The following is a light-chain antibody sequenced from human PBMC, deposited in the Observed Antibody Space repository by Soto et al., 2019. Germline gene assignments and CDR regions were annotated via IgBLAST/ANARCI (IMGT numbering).Light chain of an antibody. Sequence: QSALTQPPSASGSPGQSVTISCTGTSSDVGGYNYVSWYQQHPGKAPKLMIYEVSKRHSGVPDRFSGSKSGNTASLTVSGLQAEDEVDYSCSSYAGSNNLVFGGGTKLTVL. CDR3: SSYAGSNNLV. J-gene: IGLJ2*01. CDR1: SSDVGGYNY. V-gene: IGLV2-8*01. CDR2: EVS.